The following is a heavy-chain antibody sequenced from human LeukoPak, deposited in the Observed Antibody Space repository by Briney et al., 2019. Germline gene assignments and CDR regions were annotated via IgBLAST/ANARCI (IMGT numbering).Heavy chain of an antibody. J-gene: IGHJ6*03. CDR2: ISAYNGNT. CDR3: ARDGGYSYGFNYYYCMDV. D-gene: IGHD5-18*01. CDR1: GYTFTGYG. V-gene: IGHV1-18*01. Sequence: ASVKVSCKASGYTFTGYGISWARQAPGQGLEWMGWISAYNGNTNYAQKLQGRVTMTTDTSTSTAYMELRSLRSDDTAVYYCARDGGYSYGFNYYYCMDVWGKGTTVTISS.